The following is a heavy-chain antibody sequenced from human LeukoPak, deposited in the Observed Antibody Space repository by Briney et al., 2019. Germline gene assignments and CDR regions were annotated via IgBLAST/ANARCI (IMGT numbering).Heavy chain of an antibody. CDR1: GGTFSSYT. CDR3: ARHGHCTNGVCYSNYYYHMDV. V-gene: IGHV1-69*02. Sequence: ASVKVSCKASGGTFSSYTISWVRQAPGQGLEWMGRIIPILGIANYAQKFQGRVTITADKSTSTAYMELSSLRSEDTAVYYCARHGHCTNGVCYSNYYYHMDVWGKGTTVTVSS. CDR2: IIPILGIA. D-gene: IGHD2-8*01. J-gene: IGHJ6*03.